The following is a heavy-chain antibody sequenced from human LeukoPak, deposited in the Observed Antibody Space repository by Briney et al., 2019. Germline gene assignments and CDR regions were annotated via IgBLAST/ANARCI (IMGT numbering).Heavy chain of an antibody. J-gene: IGHJ3*02. Sequence: GGSLRLSCAASGFTFSSYGMHWVRQAPGKGLEWVAFIRYDGSNKYYADSLKGRFTISRDNSKNTLYLQMNSLRAEDTAVYYCAKGLLWFGELDLDAFDIWGQGTMVTVSS. D-gene: IGHD3-10*01. CDR3: AKGLLWFGELDLDAFDI. V-gene: IGHV3-30*02. CDR2: IRYDGSNK. CDR1: GFTFSSYG.